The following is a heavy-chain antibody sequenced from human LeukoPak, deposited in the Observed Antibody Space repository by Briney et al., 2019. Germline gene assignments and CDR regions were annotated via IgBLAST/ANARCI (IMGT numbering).Heavy chain of an antibody. Sequence: GGSLRLSCAASGFTFSDYYMSWIRQAPGKGLEWVSYISSSGSTIYYADSVKGRFTISRDNAKNSLYLQMNSLRAEDTAVYYCARHGQCSSTSCYTHDFDYWGQGTLVTVS. D-gene: IGHD2-2*01. CDR1: GFTFSDYY. CDR2: ISSSGSTI. J-gene: IGHJ4*02. V-gene: IGHV3-11*01. CDR3: ARHGQCSSTSCYTHDFDY.